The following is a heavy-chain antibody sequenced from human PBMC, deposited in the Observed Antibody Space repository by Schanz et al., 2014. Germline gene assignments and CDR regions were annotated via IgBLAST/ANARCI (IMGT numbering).Heavy chain of an antibody. Sequence: QVQLVQSGAEVKKPGSSVKVSCKASGGTFSSFAIFWVRQAPGQGLEWMGTIIPILDITNYAQKFQGRVTITADKCTSTAYMELSNLRSEDTAVYYCARAGQDYSDSSGYATYYFGNWGQGTLVTVSS. CDR2: IIPILDIT. CDR1: GGTFSSFA. D-gene: IGHD3-22*01. J-gene: IGHJ4*02. V-gene: IGHV1-69*04. CDR3: ARAGQDYSDSSGYATYYFGN.